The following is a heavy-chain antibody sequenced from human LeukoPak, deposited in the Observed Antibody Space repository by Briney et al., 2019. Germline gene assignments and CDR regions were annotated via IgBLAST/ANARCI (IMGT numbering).Heavy chain of an antibody. CDR2: ISSSGSTI. Sequence: PGRSLRLSCAASGFTFSSYEMNWVRQAPGKGLEWVSYISSSGSTIYYADSVKGRFTISRDNAKNSLYLQMNSLRAEDTAVYYCARGEATVTELFDYWGQGTLVTVSS. CDR1: GFTFSSYE. D-gene: IGHD4-17*01. V-gene: IGHV3-48*03. CDR3: ARGEATVTELFDY. J-gene: IGHJ4*02.